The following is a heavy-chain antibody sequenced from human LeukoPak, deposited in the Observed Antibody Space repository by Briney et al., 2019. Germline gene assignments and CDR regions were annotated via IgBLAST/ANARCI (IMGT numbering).Heavy chain of an antibody. CDR1: GYTCTSYG. Sequence: GASVKVSCKASGYTCTSYGIRWVRKAPGQGLEWMGWISAYNGNTNYAQKLQGRVTMTTDTSTSTAYMELRSLRSDDTAVYYCASSSGYYYVAWGQGTLVTVSS. J-gene: IGHJ5*02. D-gene: IGHD3-22*01. CDR3: ASSSGYYYVA. CDR2: ISAYNGNT. V-gene: IGHV1-18*01.